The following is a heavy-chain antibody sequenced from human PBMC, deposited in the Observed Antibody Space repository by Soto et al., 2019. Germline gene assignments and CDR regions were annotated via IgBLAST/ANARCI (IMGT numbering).Heavy chain of an antibody. CDR3: ARGGGYLPFDI. J-gene: IGHJ3*02. CDR2: IYHSGNT. CDR1: GGSISSNNW. D-gene: IGHD3-22*01. V-gene: IGHV4-4*02. Sequence: QVQLQESGPGLVKPSGTLSLTCAVSGGSISSNNWWSWVRQPPGKGLEWIGEIYHSGNTNCNPSLKNRVTKSIDKSKSQFSLKLTSVTASDTAVYHCARGGGYLPFDIWGQGTVVTVSS.